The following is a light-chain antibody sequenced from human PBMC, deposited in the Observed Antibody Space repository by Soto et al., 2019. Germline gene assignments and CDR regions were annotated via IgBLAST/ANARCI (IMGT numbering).Light chain of an antibody. V-gene: IGLV2-11*01. Sequence: LKRPPCATGAPCHAVTSSSTVTSRDIGGYVFVSWYQVRPGEAPHLIIYNVNGRPSGVPRRFSGSESGNTASLTISGFQAEDEADYYCCSYAVSYVFASGTEVTVL. CDR1: SRDIGGYVF. CDR3: CSYAVSYV. J-gene: IGLJ1*01. CDR2: NVN.